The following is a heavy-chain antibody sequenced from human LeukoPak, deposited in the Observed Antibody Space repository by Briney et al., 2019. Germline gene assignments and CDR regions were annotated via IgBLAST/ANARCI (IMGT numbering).Heavy chain of an antibody. CDR1: GGTFSNYA. V-gene: IGHV1-69*06. D-gene: IGHD3-10*01. CDR2: IIPIFGTA. Sequence: GASVKVSCKASGGTFSNYAISWVRQAPGQGLEWMGGIIPIFGTANYAQKFRGRVTITADKSTSTAYMELSSLRSEDTAVYYCARGREWFGEFTDAFDIWGQGTMVTVSS. CDR3: ARGREWFGEFTDAFDI. J-gene: IGHJ3*02.